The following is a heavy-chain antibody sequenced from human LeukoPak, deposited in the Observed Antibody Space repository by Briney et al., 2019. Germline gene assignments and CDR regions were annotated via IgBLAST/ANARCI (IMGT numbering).Heavy chain of an antibody. CDR1: GYTFTSYY. CDR2: INPSGGST. D-gene: IGHD2-2*01. V-gene: IGHV1-46*01. Sequence: PWASVKVSCKASGYTFTSYYMHWVRQAPGQGLEWMGIINPSGGSTSYAQKFQGRVTMTTDTSTSTAYMELRSLRSDDTAVYYCARDTPYCSSTSCQFDPWGQGTLVTVSS. CDR3: ARDTPYCSSTSCQFDP. J-gene: IGHJ5*02.